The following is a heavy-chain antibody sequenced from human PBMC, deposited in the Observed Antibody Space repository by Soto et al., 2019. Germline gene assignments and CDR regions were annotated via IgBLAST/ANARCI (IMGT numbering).Heavy chain of an antibody. CDR3: ARSPDYDVLTGYFNWFDP. V-gene: IGHV5-10-1*01. Sequence: GESLKISCKGSGYSLANCWINWVRQMPGKGLEWMGRIDPSDSYTNYSPSFEGHVTISADKSTRTAYLQWTSLKASDTAMYFCARSPDYDVLTGYFNWFDPWGQGTLVT. CDR1: GYSLANCW. D-gene: IGHD3-9*01. CDR2: IDPSDSYT. J-gene: IGHJ5*02.